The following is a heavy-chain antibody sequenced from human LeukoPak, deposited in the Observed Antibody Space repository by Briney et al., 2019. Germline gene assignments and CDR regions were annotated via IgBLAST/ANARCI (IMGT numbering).Heavy chain of an antibody. Sequence: GGSLRLSCAASGFTVSSNYMSWVRQAPGKGLERVSVIYSGGSTYYADSVKGRFTISRDNSKNTLYLQMNSLRAEDTAVYYCARGLYDSSGYYYYGFYYFDYWGQGTLVTVSS. J-gene: IGHJ4*02. CDR3: ARGLYDSSGYYYYGFYYFDY. V-gene: IGHV3-66*01. CDR1: GFTVSSNY. CDR2: IYSGGST. D-gene: IGHD3-22*01.